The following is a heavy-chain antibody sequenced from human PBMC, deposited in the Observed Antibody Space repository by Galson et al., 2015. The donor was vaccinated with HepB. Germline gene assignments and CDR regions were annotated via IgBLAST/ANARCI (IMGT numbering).Heavy chain of an antibody. D-gene: IGHD3-9*01. Sequence: ETLSLTCTVSGGSISSSSYYWGWIRQPPGKGLEWIGSIFYSGSTYHNPSLKSRVTISVDTSKNQFSLKLSSVTAADTAVYYCARHNDIDYWGQGTLVTVSS. CDR3: ARHNDIDY. CDR2: IFYSGST. V-gene: IGHV4-39*01. CDR1: GGSISSSSYY. J-gene: IGHJ4*02.